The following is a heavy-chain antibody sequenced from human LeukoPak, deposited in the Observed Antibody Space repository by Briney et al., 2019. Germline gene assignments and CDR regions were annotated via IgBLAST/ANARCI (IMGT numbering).Heavy chain of an antibody. CDR3: TRHDVVPVLGHGMAD. D-gene: IGHD2-2*01. Sequence: SETLSLTCSVSGAYIGTYYWSWMRQAPGKGLEWIGYISPDGYNLNTPSLRSRVTITRDTSENQFSLILSSVTAADTAVYYCTRHDVVPVLGHGMADWGQGTTVTVAS. CDR2: ISPDGYN. CDR1: GAYIGTYY. V-gene: IGHV4-59*08. J-gene: IGHJ6*02.